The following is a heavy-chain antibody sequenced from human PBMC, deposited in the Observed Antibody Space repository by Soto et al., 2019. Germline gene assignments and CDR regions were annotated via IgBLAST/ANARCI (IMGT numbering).Heavy chain of an antibody. V-gene: IGHV4-61*01. CDR1: GDSVSSGTYY. CDR3: ARDIRGYSRAFDY. D-gene: IGHD5-18*01. J-gene: IGHJ4*02. CDR2: IYYSGST. Sequence: QVQLQESGPGLVKPSETLSLTCTVSGDSVSSGTYYCTWILQPPGKGLEWIGYIYYSGSTNYNPSLKSRVTISVDTSKNQFSLKLTSVTAADTAVYYCARDIRGYSRAFDYWGQGTLVTVSS.